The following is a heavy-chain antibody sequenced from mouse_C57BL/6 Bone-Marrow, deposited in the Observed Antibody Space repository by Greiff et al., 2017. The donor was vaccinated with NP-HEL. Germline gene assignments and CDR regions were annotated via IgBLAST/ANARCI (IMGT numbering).Heavy chain of an antibody. D-gene: IGHD1-1*01. CDR1: GFTFSDYY. J-gene: IGHJ1*03. CDR2: ISNGGGRT. V-gene: IGHV5-12*01. CDR3: ARRHYGSSYWYFDV. Sequence: EVQGVESGGGLVQPGGSLKLSCAASGFTFSDYYMYWVRQTPEKRLEWVAYISNGGGRTYYPDTVKGRFTISRDNAKNTLYLQMSRLKSEDTAMYYCARRHYGSSYWYFDVWGTGTTVTVSS.